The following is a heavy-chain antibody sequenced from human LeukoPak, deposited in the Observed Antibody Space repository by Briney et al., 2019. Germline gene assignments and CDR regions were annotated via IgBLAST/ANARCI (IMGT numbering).Heavy chain of an antibody. CDR1: GGTFSSYA. D-gene: IGHD6-13*01. CDR2: IIPIFGTA. Sequence: SVKVSCKASGGTFSSYAISWVRQAPGQGLEWMGGIIPIFGTANYAQKFQGRVTITADESTSTAYMELSSLRSEDTAVYYCARGGGRIAAAGTITSWGQGTLVTVSS. CDR3: ARGGGRIAAAGTITS. V-gene: IGHV1-69*13. J-gene: IGHJ5*02.